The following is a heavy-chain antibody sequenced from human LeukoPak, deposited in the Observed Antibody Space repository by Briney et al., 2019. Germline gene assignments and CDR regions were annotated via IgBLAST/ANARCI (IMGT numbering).Heavy chain of an antibody. CDR1: GFTFSSDA. V-gene: IGHV3-23*01. Sequence: GGSLRLSCAASGFTFSSDAMSWVRQAPGKGLEWVSAISGSGGSTYYADSVKGRFTISRDNSKNTLYLQMNSLRAEDTAVYYRAKYGRAQGRDEHFDYWGQGTLVTVSS. J-gene: IGHJ4*02. CDR3: AKYGRAQGRDEHFDY. CDR2: ISGSGGST. D-gene: IGHD3-10*01.